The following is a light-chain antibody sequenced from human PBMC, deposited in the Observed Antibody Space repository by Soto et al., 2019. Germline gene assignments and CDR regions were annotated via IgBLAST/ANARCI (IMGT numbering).Light chain of an antibody. CDR3: QQYNNWPRT. Sequence: EIVMTQSPATLSVSPGERDTLSRRASQSVSSNLAWYQQKTGQAPRLLIYGASTRATGIPARFSGSGSGTEFTLPIRPLLSEDFAVYYCQQYNNWPRTFGQGTKVDIK. V-gene: IGKV3-15*01. J-gene: IGKJ1*01. CDR1: QSVSSN. CDR2: GAS.